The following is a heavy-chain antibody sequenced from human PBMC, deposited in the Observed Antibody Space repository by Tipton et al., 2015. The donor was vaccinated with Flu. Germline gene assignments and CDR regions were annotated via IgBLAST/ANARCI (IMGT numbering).Heavy chain of an antibody. V-gene: IGHV4-38-2*02. D-gene: IGHD1-26*01. CDR3: ARLEVVVGATGGQGDY. CDR1: ADSISSDYY. J-gene: IGHJ4*02. CDR2: IFRTGTT. Sequence: TLSLTCTISADSISSDYYWGWIRQPPGKGLEWIGNIFRTGTTYRNPSLKSRVTISIDRSKNQFSLKLFSVTAADTAVYYCARLEVVVGATGGQGDYWGQGTLVTVSS.